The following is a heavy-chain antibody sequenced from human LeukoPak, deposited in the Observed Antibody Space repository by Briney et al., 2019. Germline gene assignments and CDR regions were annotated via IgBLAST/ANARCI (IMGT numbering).Heavy chain of an antibody. CDR1: GYTFTGYY. Sequence: ASVKVSCKASGYTFTGYYMHWVRQAPGQGLEWMGWINPNSGGTNYAQKFQGRVTMTSDTSISTAYMQLSILRSDDTAVYYCARGRDSAYYYSFDYWGPGTLVTVSS. J-gene: IGHJ4*02. D-gene: IGHD3-22*01. CDR3: ARGRDSAYYYSFDY. V-gene: IGHV1-2*02. CDR2: INPNSGGT.